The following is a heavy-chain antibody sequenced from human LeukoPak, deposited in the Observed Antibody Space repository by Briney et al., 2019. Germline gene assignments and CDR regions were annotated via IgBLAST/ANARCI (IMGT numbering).Heavy chain of an antibody. Sequence: GGSLRLSCVASGFTFSHYWMTWYRQAPGKGLEWVANLNQDGSIQAYGHSVRGRFTISRDNANNSVYIQMNSLRVEDTAMYFCVRDHNVADVWGRGTKVTVSS. V-gene: IGHV3-7*01. CDR2: LNQDGSIQ. D-gene: IGHD2-8*01. CDR3: VRDHNVADV. CDR1: GFTFSHYW. J-gene: IGHJ3*01.